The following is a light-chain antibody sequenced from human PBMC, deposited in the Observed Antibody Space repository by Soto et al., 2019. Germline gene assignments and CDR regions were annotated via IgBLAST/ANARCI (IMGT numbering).Light chain of an antibody. V-gene: IGLV2-14*01. Sequence: QSALTQPASVSGSPGQSITISCSGISSDNYVSWYQQHPGTAPELMIYAVTSRPSGVSNRFSGSKSGNTASLTISGLQAEEGADYYCSSYTSSTIVVFGGRTKVTVL. CDR3: SSYTSSTIVV. J-gene: IGLJ2*01. CDR1: SSDNY. CDR2: AVT.